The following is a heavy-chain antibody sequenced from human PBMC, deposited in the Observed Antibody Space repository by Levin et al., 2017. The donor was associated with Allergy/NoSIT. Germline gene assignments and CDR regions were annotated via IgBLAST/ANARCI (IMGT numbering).Heavy chain of an antibody. CDR2: ISGGGGTT. D-gene: IGHD2-21*02. CDR1: GFTFSSDA. Sequence: LSLTCAASGFTFSSDAMTWVRQAPGKGLEWVSGISGGGGTTYYADSVKGRFTISRDNSKNTLYLQMSSLRAKDTAIYYCAKSGSAVTAKRFEYWGQGTLVTVSS. CDR3: AKSGSAVTAKRFEY. V-gene: IGHV3-23*01. J-gene: IGHJ4*02.